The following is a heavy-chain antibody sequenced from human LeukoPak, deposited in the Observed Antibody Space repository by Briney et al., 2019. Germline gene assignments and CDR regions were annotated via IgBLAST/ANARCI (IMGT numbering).Heavy chain of an antibody. CDR1: GFTFSSYA. CDR3: ARVRNIVVVTAPFDY. CDR2: ISGSGGRT. V-gene: IGHV3-23*01. Sequence: GGSLRLSCAASGFTFSSYAMSWVRQAPGKGLEWVSAISGSGGRTYYADSVKGRFTISRDNSKNTLYLQMNSLRAEDTAVYYCARVRNIVVVTAPFDYWGQGTLVTVSS. J-gene: IGHJ4*02. D-gene: IGHD2-21*02.